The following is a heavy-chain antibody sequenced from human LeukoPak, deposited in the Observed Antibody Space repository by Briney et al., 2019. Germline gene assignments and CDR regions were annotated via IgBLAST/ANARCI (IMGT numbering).Heavy chain of an antibody. D-gene: IGHD2-21*01. CDR2: INHRGST. J-gene: IGHJ5*02. Sequence: SETLSLTCAVYGDSISGYYWSWIRQPPGKGLEWIAEINHRGSTHYNPSLKSRLTISIDAGKNQFSLMLTSVTAADTAVYYWARLPLWWWGRFDPWGQGTLVTVSS. V-gene: IGHV4-34*01. CDR1: GDSISGYY. CDR3: ARLPLWWWGRFDP.